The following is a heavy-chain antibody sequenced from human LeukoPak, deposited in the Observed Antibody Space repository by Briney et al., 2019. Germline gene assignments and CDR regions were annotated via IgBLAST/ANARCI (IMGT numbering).Heavy chain of an antibody. CDR1: GFTFSTYY. CDR3: AKVHYRVQWLIGNSFDL. CDR2: IKQDGSEK. V-gene: IGHV3-7*03. J-gene: IGHJ4*02. D-gene: IGHD6-19*01. Sequence: GGSLRLSCAASGFTFSTYYMNWVRQAPGKGLEWVANIKQDGSEKYYVDSVKGRFTISRDNAKKYLFLQMDSLRPEDTALYYCAKVHYRVQWLIGNSFDLWGQGTLVSVSS.